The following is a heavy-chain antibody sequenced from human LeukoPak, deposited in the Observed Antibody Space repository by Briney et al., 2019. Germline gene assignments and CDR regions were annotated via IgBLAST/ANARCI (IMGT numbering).Heavy chain of an antibody. CDR2: ISWDGGST. CDR1: GFTFDDYT. D-gene: IGHD2-2*01. V-gene: IGHV3-43*01. CDR3: AKEMKIFRKERGCSSTSCYDQYFDY. Sequence: GGSLRLSCAASGFTFDDYTMHWVRQAPGKGLEWVSLISWDGGSTYYADSVKGRFTISRDNSKNSLYLQMNSLRAEDTALYYCAKEMKIFRKERGCSSTSCYDQYFDYWGQGTLVTVSS. J-gene: IGHJ4*02.